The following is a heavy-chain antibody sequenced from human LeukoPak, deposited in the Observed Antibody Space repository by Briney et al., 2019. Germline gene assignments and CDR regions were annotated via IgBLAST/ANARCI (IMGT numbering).Heavy chain of an antibody. V-gene: IGHV4-39*01. CDR3: ARHDGWRLGDLPFIPGAFFDY. Sequence: PSETLSLTCSVSGGSINSVNYYWGWIRQPPGKGLEWIGSIYYSGTTYYNPSLKSRVTISVDTSKSQFSLRLVSVTAADTAIYYCARHDGWRLGDLPFIPGAFFDYWGQGTLASVSS. J-gene: IGHJ4*02. CDR1: GGSINSVNYY. CDR2: IYYSGTT. D-gene: IGHD3-16*02.